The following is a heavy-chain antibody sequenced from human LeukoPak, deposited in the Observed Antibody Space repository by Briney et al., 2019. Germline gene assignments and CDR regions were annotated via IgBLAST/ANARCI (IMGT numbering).Heavy chain of an antibody. J-gene: IGHJ4*02. V-gene: IGHV3-74*01. CDR2: ICPDGTVT. CDR1: GFTFSTYC. Sequence: GGSLRLSCAASGFTFSTYCMHWVRQAPGKGPMWVSRICPDGTVTNYADSVKARFIISRDNARNTVYLQMNSLRVEGTAVYYCVRDFRSADYWGQGTLVTVSS. CDR3: VRDFRSADY.